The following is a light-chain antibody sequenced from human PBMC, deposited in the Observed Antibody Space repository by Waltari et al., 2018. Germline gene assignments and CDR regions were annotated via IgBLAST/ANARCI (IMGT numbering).Light chain of an antibody. CDR3: QHKGT. V-gene: IGKV1-5*03. Sequence: DIQMTQSPSMLSASVGDRVTITCRASQSISEWLAWYQQKPGKAPKLLIYRSSDLETGVPSRFSGSGSGTEFTCTISSLQPDDFATYYCQHKGTFGQGTKVEIK. CDR2: RSS. J-gene: IGKJ1*01. CDR1: QSISEW.